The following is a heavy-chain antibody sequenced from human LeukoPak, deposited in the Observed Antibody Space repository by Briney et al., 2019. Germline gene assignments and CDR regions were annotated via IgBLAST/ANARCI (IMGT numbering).Heavy chain of an antibody. CDR1: GFTFSSYG. CDR2: IWYDGSNK. D-gene: IGHD6-13*01. Sequence: GGSLRLSCAASGFTFSSYGMHWVRQAPGKGLEWVAVIWYDGSNKYYADSVKGRFTISRDNSKNTLYLQMNSLRAEDTAVYYCARGKYSSSWYDYYYYGMDVWGQGTTVTVSS. V-gene: IGHV3-33*01. CDR3: ARGKYSSSWYDYYYYGMDV. J-gene: IGHJ6*02.